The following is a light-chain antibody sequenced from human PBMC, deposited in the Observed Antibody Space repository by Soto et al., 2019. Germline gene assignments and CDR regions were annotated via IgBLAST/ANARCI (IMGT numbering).Light chain of an antibody. CDR3: QHYHSFSIT. J-gene: IGKJ5*01. CDR1: QNISIW. V-gene: IGKV1-5*01. CDR2: DSS. Sequence: DVQVTQSPSTLSASFGDSVTIXXRASQNISIWLAWYQQRPGRAPRIXIYDSSSLESGVPSTFSGSGSGTEFSLTISNLRPDDFATYYCQHYHSFSITFGQGTRLEIK.